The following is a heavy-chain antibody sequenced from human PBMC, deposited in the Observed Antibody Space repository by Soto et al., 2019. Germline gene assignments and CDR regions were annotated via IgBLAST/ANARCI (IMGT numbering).Heavy chain of an antibody. D-gene: IGHD6-19*01. CDR2: ISSSSSTI. CDR3: ARVSGGWKSGWYRGVSPMGAFDI. CDR1: GFTFSSYS. J-gene: IGHJ3*02. V-gene: IGHV3-48*02. Sequence: PGGSLRLSCAASGFTFSSYSMNWVRQAPGKGLEWVSYISSSSSTIYYADSVKGRFTISRDNAKNSLYLQMNSLRDEDTAVYYCARVSGGWKSGWYRGVSPMGAFDIWGQGTMVTVSS.